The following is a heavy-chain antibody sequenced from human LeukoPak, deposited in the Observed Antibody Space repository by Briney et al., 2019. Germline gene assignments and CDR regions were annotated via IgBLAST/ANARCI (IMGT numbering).Heavy chain of an antibody. CDR3: ARTMTTMTTHGELDF. J-gene: IGHJ4*02. CDR1: GYTFTNYV. Sequence: ASVKVSCKTSGYTFTNYVVTWVRQAPGQGLEWMGRIGTYTGNSNYAQKFQDRVTMTTDTSTSTVCMELRNLSSDDTAVYYCARTMTTMTTHGELDFWGQGTLVTVSS. D-gene: IGHD4-17*01. CDR2: IGTYTGNS. V-gene: IGHV1-18*01.